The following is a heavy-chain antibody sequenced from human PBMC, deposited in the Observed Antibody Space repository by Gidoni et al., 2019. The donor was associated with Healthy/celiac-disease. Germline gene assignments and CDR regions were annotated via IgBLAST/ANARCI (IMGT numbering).Heavy chain of an antibody. D-gene: IGHD6-19*01. Sequence: EVQLAETGGGLVQPGRSLSLSCAAPAFTFDDYAMHRVRQAPGKGLEWVSGISWNSGSIGYADSVKGRFTITRDNAKNSLYLQMNSLRAEDTALYYCAAFPGITVAGFSDYWGQGTLVTVSS. CDR1: AFTFDDYA. CDR2: ISWNSGSI. CDR3: AAFPGITVAGFSDY. V-gene: IGHV3-9*01. J-gene: IGHJ4*02.